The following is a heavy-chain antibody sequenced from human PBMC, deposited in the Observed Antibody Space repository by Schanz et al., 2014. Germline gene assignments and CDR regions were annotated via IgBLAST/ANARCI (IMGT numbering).Heavy chain of an antibody. D-gene: IGHD4-17*01. Sequence: QILLVQPGPEVKKPGASVTVSCKASGYDFHIYAYSWVRQAPGQGPEWIGWISAYTGGTNYAQKLQDRVTMTTDTSTTTAYMELRSLRSDDTAVYFCARGRHDYGDPQTFDYWGQGTLVTVSS. CDR1: GYDFHIYA. V-gene: IGHV1-18*01. CDR2: ISAYTGGT. J-gene: IGHJ4*02. CDR3: ARGRHDYGDPQTFDY.